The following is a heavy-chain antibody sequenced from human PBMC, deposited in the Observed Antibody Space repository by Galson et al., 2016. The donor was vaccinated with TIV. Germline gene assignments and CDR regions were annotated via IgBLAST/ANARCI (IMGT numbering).Heavy chain of an antibody. V-gene: IGHV5-10-1*01. CDR2: ISPSDSYT. J-gene: IGHJ4*02. D-gene: IGHD6-19*01. CDR1: GYSFTNYW. CDR3: ARRIMASVADDF. Sequence: QSGAEVKKPGESLRISCQGSGYSFTNYWITWHRQMPGRGLEWMGRISPSDSYTNYSPSFQGHVTISVDKSIRTAYLQWSGLKASDTAMYFCARRIMASVADDFWGQGTLVTVSS.